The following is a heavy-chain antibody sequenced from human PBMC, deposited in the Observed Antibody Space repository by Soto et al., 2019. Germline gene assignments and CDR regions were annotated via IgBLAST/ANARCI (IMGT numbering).Heavy chain of an antibody. CDR3: ARGRWGHSYGFSYPDY. CDR1: GFTFSSYG. J-gene: IGHJ4*02. V-gene: IGHV3-33*01. Sequence: GGSLRLSCAASGFTFSSYGMHWVRQAPGKGLEWVAVIWYDGSNKYYADSVKGRFTISRDNSKNTLYLQMNSLRAEDTAVYYCARGRWGHSYGFSYPDYWGQGTLVTVSS. D-gene: IGHD5-18*01. CDR2: IWYDGSNK.